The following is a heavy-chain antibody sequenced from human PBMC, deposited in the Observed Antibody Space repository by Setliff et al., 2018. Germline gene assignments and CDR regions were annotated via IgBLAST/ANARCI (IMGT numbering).Heavy chain of an antibody. CDR1: SPTFTAYA. D-gene: IGHD3-3*01. CDR2: VSVSGDNT. CDR3: AKSPHDFWSGRVFFDY. Sequence: GSLRLSCPAPSPTFTAYAMSWVRQAPGKGMEWVSTVSVSGDNTYYTDSVKGRFTTSRYNSKNTLSLQMSSLRTEDPAIYYCAKSPHDFWSGRVFFDYWGQGILVTFSS. V-gene: IGHV3-23*01. J-gene: IGHJ4*01.